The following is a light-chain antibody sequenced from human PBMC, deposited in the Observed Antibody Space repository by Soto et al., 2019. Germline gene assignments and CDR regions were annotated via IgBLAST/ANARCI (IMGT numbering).Light chain of an antibody. V-gene: IGKV1-5*03. CDR1: QSISSW. Sequence: DIPMTQSPSTLSASVGDRVTITCRASQSISSWLAWYQQKPGKAPKLLIYKASSLESGVPSRFSGSGSGTEFTLTISSLQPDDFATYYCQQYGTFGQGTKVDIK. CDR3: QQYGT. J-gene: IGKJ1*01. CDR2: KAS.